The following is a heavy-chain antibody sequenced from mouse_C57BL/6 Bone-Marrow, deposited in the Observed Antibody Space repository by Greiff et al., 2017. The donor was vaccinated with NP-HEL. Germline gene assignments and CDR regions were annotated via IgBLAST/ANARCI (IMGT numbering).Heavy chain of an antibody. CDR2: INPSSGYT. Sequence: VQLQQSGAELARPGASVKMSCKASGYTFTSYTMHWVKQRPGQGLEWIGYINPSSGYTKYNQKFKDKATLTADKSSSTAYMQLSSLTSEDSAVYYCAPYYYGSSYDYWGQGTTLTVSS. CDR3: APYYYGSSYDY. CDR1: GYTFTSYT. D-gene: IGHD1-1*01. J-gene: IGHJ2*01. V-gene: IGHV1-4*01.